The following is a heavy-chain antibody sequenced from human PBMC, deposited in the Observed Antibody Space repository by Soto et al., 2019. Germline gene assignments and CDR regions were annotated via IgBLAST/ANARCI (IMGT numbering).Heavy chain of an antibody. J-gene: IGHJ4*02. CDR2: IYHSGNT. CDR1: GYSISLGYY. CDR3: ARVQLAGHGGFDY. Sequence: KASETLSLTCAVSGYSISLGYYWGWIRQPPGKGLEWSGSIYHSGNTYYNPSLKSRVSISLDTSKNHFSLELTSVTAADTAVYYCARVQLAGHGGFDYWGLGTLVTVSS. D-gene: IGHD1-1*01. V-gene: IGHV4-38-2*01.